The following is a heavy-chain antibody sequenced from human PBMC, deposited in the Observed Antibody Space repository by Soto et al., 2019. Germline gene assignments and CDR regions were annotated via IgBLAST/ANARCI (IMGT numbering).Heavy chain of an antibody. Sequence: GASVKVSCKASGGTFSSYAISWVRQAPGQGLEWMGGIIPIFGTANYAQKLQGRVTITADESTSTAYMELSSLRSEDTAVYYCARTPVVPPYYFGYWGQGTLVTVSS. CDR1: GGTFSSYA. CDR2: IIPIFGTA. D-gene: IGHD3-22*01. J-gene: IGHJ4*02. V-gene: IGHV1-69*13. CDR3: ARTPVVPPYYFGY.